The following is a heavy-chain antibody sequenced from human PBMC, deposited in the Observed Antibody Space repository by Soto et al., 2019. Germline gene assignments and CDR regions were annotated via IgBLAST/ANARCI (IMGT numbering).Heavy chain of an antibody. CDR2: IIPIFGTA. Sequence: SVKVSCKASGGTFSIYAISWVLQAPGEGLEWMGGIIPIFGTANYAQKFQGRVTITADESTSTAYMELSSLRSEDTAVYYCARVLGYCTNGVCYRSGYFDYWGQGTLVTVS. CDR1: GGTFSIYA. CDR3: ARVLGYCTNGVCYRSGYFDY. V-gene: IGHV1-69*13. J-gene: IGHJ4*02. D-gene: IGHD2-8*01.